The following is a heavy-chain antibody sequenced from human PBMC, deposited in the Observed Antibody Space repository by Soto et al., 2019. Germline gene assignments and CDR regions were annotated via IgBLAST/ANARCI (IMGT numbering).Heavy chain of an antibody. CDR2: MNPNSGNT. J-gene: IGHJ4*02. CDR3: ARGQRSGYNLDY. Sequence: ASVKVSCKASGYTFTSYDINWVRQATGQGLEWMGWMNPNSGNTDYAQKFQGRVTMTRNTSISTAYMELSSLRSEDTAVYYCARGQRSGYNLDYWGQGTLVTVSS. V-gene: IGHV1-8*01. D-gene: IGHD6-25*01. CDR1: GYTFTSYD.